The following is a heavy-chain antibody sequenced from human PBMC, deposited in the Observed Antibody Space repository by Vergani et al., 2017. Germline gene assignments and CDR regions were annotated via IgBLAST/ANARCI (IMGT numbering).Heavy chain of an antibody. Sequence: QVQLQESGPGLVKPSETLSLTCTVSGGSISSYYWSWIRQPPGKGLEWIGYIYYSGSTNYNPSLKSRVTISVATSKNQFSLQLSSVTAADTAVYYCARLAVAGDWYFDLWGRGTLVTVSS. CDR3: ARLAVAGDWYFDL. CDR1: GGSISSYY. D-gene: IGHD6-19*01. J-gene: IGHJ2*01. CDR2: IYYSGST. V-gene: IGHV4-59*08.